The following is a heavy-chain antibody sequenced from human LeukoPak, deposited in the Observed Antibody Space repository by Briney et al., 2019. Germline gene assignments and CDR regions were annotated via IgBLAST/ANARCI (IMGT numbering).Heavy chain of an antibody. CDR3: ARDLSAAFDF. CDR2: LVYDARS. J-gene: IGHJ4*02. Sequence: PGRSLRLSCAASGFTFSSYGMHWVRQAPGKGLEWVARLVYDARSDYGNSVKGRFSISRDDSKNTLFLDMSHLRVEDTALYYCARDLSAAFDFWGQGVLVTVSS. CDR1: GFTFSSYG. V-gene: IGHV3-33*08. D-gene: IGHD6-19*01.